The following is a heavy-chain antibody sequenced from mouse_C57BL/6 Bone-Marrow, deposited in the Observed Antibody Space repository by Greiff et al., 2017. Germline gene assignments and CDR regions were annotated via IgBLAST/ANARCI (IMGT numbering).Heavy chain of an antibody. CDR3: AREERD. Sequence: QVHVKQSGAELARPGASVKLSCKASGYTFRSYGISWVKQRTGQGLEWIGEIYPRSGNTYYNEKFKGKATLTADKSSSTAYMELRSLTSEDSAVYFCAREERDWGQGTLVTVSA. V-gene: IGHV1-81*01. CDR1: GYTFRSYG. J-gene: IGHJ3*01. CDR2: IYPRSGNT.